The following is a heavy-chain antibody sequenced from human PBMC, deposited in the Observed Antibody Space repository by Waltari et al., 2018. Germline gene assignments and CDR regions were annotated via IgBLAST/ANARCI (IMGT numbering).Heavy chain of an antibody. V-gene: IGHV3-23*04. J-gene: IGHJ4*02. CDR2: ISGSGGST. D-gene: IGHD1-26*01. CDR3: ARQVGPDY. CDR1: GFALSSYG. Sequence: EVQLVESGGGLVQPGGSLRLSCAASGFALSSYGMIWVRRAPGKGLDWVSAISGSGGSTYYADSVKGRFTISRDNSRTTLSLQMSSLTADDTAIYYCARQVGPDYWGQGTLVTVSS.